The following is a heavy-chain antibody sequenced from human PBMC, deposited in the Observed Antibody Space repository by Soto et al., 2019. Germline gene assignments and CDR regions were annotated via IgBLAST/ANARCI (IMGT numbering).Heavy chain of an antibody. Sequence: QVQLVESGGGVVQPGRSLRLSCAASGFTFSSYGMHWVRQAPGKGLEWVAVISYDGSNKYYADSVKGRFTISRDNSKNTLYLQMNSLRAEDTAVYYCAKDCVTTVTAGGGMDVWGQGTTVTVSS. J-gene: IGHJ6*02. CDR3: AKDCVTTVTAGGGMDV. D-gene: IGHD4-17*01. V-gene: IGHV3-30*18. CDR1: GFTFSSYG. CDR2: ISYDGSNK.